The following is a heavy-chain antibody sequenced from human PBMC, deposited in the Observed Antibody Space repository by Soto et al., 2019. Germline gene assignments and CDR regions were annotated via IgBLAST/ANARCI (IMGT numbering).Heavy chain of an antibody. Sequence: PSETLSLTCTVSGGSVSSGSYYWSWIRQPPGKGLEWIGYIYYSGSTNYNPSLKSRVTISVDTSKNQFSLKLSSVTAADTAVYYCARGLAAAAWFGPWGQGTLVTVSS. V-gene: IGHV4-61*01. CDR1: GGSVSSGSYY. CDR3: ARGLAAAAWFGP. J-gene: IGHJ5*02. CDR2: IYYSGST. D-gene: IGHD6-13*01.